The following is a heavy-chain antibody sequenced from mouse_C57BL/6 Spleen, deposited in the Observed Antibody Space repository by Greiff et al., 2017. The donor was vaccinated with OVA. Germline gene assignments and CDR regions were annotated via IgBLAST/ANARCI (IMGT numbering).Heavy chain of an antibody. Sequence: EVQVVESGGGLVKPGGSLKLSCAASGFTFSSYAMSWVRQTPEKRLEWVATISDGGSYTYYPDNVKGRFTISRDNAKNNLYLQMSHLKSEDTAMYYCARETTTVRHWYFDVWGTGTTVTVSS. CDR3: ARETTTVRHWYFDV. CDR2: ISDGGSYT. V-gene: IGHV5-4*01. CDR1: GFTFSSYA. D-gene: IGHD1-1*01. J-gene: IGHJ1*03.